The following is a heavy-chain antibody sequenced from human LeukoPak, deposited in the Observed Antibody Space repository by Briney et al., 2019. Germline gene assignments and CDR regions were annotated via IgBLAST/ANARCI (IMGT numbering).Heavy chain of an antibody. CDR3: AKDRFYYGSGTYYTPTFDY. CDR2: IGGSGGST. J-gene: IGHJ4*02. V-gene: IGHV3-23*01. Sequence: GGSLRLSCAASEFTFTSYAMSWVRQAPGKGLEWVSSIGGSGGSTYYSDSVRGRFTISRDNSKNTLYLQMNSLRAEDTAVYYCAKDRFYYGSGTYYTPTFDYWGQGTLVTVSS. D-gene: IGHD3-10*01. CDR1: EFTFTSYA.